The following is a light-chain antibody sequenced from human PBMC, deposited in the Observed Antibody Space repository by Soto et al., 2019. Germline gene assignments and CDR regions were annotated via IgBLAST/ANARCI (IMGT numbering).Light chain of an antibody. J-gene: IGKJ1*01. V-gene: IGKV4-1*01. CDR3: HHYYSTPWT. CDR2: WAS. Sequence: DIVMTQSPDSLAVSLGERATINCKSSQSILYSPNNKNYLAWYQQKPGQPPKLLIYWASTRESGVPDRFSGSGSGTEFTLTINSLQAEDVAVYCCHHYYSTPWTFGQGTKVELK. CDR1: QSILYSPNNKNY.